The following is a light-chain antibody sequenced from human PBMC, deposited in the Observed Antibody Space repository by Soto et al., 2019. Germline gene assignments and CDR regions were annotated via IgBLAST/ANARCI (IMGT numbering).Light chain of an antibody. CDR1: SSDVGSYNL. Sequence: QSALTQPASVSGSPGQSITISCTGTSSDVGSYNLVSWYQQHPGKAPKLMIYEGSKRPAGVSTRFSVSKSGNTASLTISGLQAEDESGYYCCSDAGSRNSVVFGGGTKLTVL. CDR2: EGS. CDR3: CSDAGSRNSVV. V-gene: IGLV2-23*01. J-gene: IGLJ2*01.